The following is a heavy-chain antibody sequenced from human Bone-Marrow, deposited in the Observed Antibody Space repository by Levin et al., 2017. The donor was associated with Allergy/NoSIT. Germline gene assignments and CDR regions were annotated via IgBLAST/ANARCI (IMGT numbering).Heavy chain of an antibody. CDR3: ARIRVILTGYYRGSQASYYYGMDV. CDR1: GGSFSDYS. CDR2: ISHSGST. Sequence: SQTLSLTCAVYGGSFSDYSWSWIRQPPGKGLEWIGDISHSGSTNYNPSLKGRVTISIDTSKNQFSLELSSVTAADTAVSYCARIRVILTGYYRGSQASYYYGMDVWGQGTTVTVSS. V-gene: IGHV4-34*01. D-gene: IGHD3-9*01. J-gene: IGHJ6*02.